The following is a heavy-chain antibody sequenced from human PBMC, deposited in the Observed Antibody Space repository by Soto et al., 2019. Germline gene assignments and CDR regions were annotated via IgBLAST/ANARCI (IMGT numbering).Heavy chain of an antibody. V-gene: IGHV3-23*01. Sequence: GGSLRLSCAASGFTFSNYAMHWVRQAPGKGLEWVSTIATSGTTYYADSVRGRFTISRDNSKNTLYVQMNSLGAEDAAVYYCARGTWSSFDSWGQGTLVTVSS. CDR3: ARGTWSSFDS. CDR2: IATSGTT. J-gene: IGHJ4*02. CDR1: GFTFSNYA. D-gene: IGHD6-13*01.